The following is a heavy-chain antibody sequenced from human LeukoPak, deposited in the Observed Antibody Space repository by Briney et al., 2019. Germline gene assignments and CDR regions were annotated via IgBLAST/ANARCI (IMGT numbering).Heavy chain of an antibody. CDR1: GFTFSSYG. V-gene: IGHV3-30*02. CDR3: AKGLATSYSYGLDY. J-gene: IGHJ4*02. Sequence: PGGSLRLSCAPSGFTFSSYGMHWVRQAPGGGLGWVAFIRYDGSNKYYADSVKGRFTISRDNSKNTLYLQMNSLRAEDTAVYYCAKGLATSYSYGLDYWGQGTLVTVSS. CDR2: IRYDGSNK. D-gene: IGHD5-18*01.